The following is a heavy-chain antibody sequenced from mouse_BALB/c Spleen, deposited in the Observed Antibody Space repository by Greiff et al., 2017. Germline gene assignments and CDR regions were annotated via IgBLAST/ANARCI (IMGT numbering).Heavy chain of an antibody. D-gene: IGHD2-14*01. Sequence: EVQLQQSGAELVKPGASVKLSCTASGFNIKDTYMHWVKQRPEQGLEWIGRIDPANGNTKYDPKFQGKATITADTSSNTAYLQLSSLTSEDTAVYYCARKTYYGYDRGYAMDYWGQGTSVTVSS. CDR3: ARKTYYGYDRGYAMDY. J-gene: IGHJ4*01. CDR2: IDPANGNT. V-gene: IGHV14-3*02. CDR1: GFNIKDTY.